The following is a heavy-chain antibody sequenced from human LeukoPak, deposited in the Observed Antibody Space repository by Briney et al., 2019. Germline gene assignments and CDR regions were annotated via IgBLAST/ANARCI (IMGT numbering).Heavy chain of an antibody. CDR3: ARGSLIAAAMN. CDR2: IYHSGST. V-gene: IGHV4-38-2*02. CDR1: GYSISSGYY. D-gene: IGHD6-13*01. J-gene: IGHJ4*02. Sequence: PSETLSLTCTVSGYSISSGYYWGWIRQPPGKGLEWIGSIYHSGSTYYNPSLKSRVTISVDTSKNQFSLKLSSVTAADTAVYYCARGSLIAAAMNWGQGTLVTVSS.